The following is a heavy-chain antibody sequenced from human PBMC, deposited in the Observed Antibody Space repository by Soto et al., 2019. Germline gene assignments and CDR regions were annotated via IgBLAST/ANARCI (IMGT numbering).Heavy chain of an antibody. Sequence: SETLSLTXTVSGGSISSYYWSWIRQPPGKGLEWIGYIYYSGSTNYNPSLKSRVTISVDTSKNQFSLKLSSVTAADTAVYYCARGVVPAAMFDPWGQGTLVTVSS. CDR2: IYYSGST. J-gene: IGHJ5*02. D-gene: IGHD2-2*01. CDR1: GGSISSYY. V-gene: IGHV4-59*01. CDR3: ARGVVPAAMFDP.